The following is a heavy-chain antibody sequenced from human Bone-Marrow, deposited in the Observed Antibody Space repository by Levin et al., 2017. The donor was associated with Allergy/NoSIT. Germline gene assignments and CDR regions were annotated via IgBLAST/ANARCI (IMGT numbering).Heavy chain of an antibody. CDR2: INHSGST. Sequence: TSETLSLTCAVYGGSFSGYYWSWIRQPPGKGLEWIGEINHSGSTNYNPSLKSRVTISVDTSKNQFSLKLSSVTAADTAVYYCARVFSRVVVVAATLFNSRRSWFDPWGQGTLVTVSS. V-gene: IGHV4-34*01. D-gene: IGHD2-15*01. CDR3: ARVFSRVVVVAATLFNSRRSWFDP. CDR1: GGSFSGYY. J-gene: IGHJ5*02.